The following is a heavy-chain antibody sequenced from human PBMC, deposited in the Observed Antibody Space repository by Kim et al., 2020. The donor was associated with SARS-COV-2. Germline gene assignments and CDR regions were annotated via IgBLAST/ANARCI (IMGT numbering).Heavy chain of an antibody. CDR2: IWYDGSNK. J-gene: IGHJ5*02. CDR1: GFTFSSYG. D-gene: IGHD3-22*01. V-gene: IGHV3-33*01. Sequence: GGSLRLSCAASGFTFSSYGMHWVRQAPGKGLEWVAVIWYDGSNKYYADSVKGRFTISRDNSKNTLYLQMNSLRAEDTAVYYCARGPAIGDEVVVMTFDPWGQGTLVTVSS. CDR3: ARGPAIGDEVVVMTFDP.